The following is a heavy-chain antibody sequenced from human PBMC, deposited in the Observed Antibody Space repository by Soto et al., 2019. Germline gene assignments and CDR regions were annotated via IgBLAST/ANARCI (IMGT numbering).Heavy chain of an antibody. V-gene: IGHV3-23*01. Sequence: ELQLLESGGGLVQPGGSLRLSCAASGFTFTNHAMSWVRQAPGKGLEWVSTISGGSGSTYYADPVKGRFTISRDNSKNTVYPQMNSLRAEDTAVYLCAKDRLRRGADYWGQGTLVTVSS. J-gene: IGHJ4*02. D-gene: IGHD4-17*01. CDR3: AKDRLRRGADY. CDR1: GFTFTNHA. CDR2: ISGGSGST.